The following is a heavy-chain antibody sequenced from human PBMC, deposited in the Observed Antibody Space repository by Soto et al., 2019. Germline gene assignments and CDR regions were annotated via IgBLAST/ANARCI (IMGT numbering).Heavy chain of an antibody. CDR2: IYYSGST. CDR3: AGDRAYYYDSSGYYYQYNWFDP. V-gene: IGHV4-59*01. D-gene: IGHD3-22*01. CDR1: GGSISSYY. J-gene: IGHJ5*02. Sequence: SETLSLTCTVSGGSISSYYWSWIRQPPGKGLEWIGYIYYSGSTNYNPSLKSRVTISVDASKNQFSLKLSSVTAADTAVYYCAGDRAYYYDSSGYYYQYNWFDPWGQGTLVTVSS.